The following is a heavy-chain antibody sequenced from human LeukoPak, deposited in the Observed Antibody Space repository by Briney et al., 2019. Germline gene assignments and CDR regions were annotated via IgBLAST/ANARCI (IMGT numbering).Heavy chain of an antibody. J-gene: IGHJ4*02. V-gene: IGHV3-23*01. CDR1: GFTFSRYA. CDR3: AKGAGSSSFDY. CDR2: ISGSGGNT. Sequence: GGSLRLSCAASGFTFSRYAMSWVRQAPGKGLEWVSSISGSGGNTYYADSVKGRFTISRDNSKNTLYLQMNSLRAEDTAVHYCAKGAGSSSFDYWGQGTLVTVSS. D-gene: IGHD2-15*01.